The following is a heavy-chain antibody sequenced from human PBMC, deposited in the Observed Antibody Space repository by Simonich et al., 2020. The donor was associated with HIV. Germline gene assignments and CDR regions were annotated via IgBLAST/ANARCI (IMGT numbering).Heavy chain of an antibody. CDR1: GFTFDDYA. J-gene: IGHJ4*02. Sequence: EVQLVESGGGLVQPGRSLRLSCAASGFTFDDYAMHWVRQAPGKGRGVFSGISWNSGSIGYADSVKGRFTISRDNAKNSLDLQMNSLRAEDTALYYCAKDKGAYYGSGSPVYWGQGTLVTVSS. D-gene: IGHD3-10*01. CDR2: ISWNSGSI. V-gene: IGHV3-9*01. CDR3: AKDKGAYYGSGSPVY.